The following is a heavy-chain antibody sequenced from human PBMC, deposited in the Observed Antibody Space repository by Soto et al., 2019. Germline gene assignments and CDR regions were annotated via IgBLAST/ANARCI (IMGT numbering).Heavy chain of an antibody. CDR2: IYYSGST. CDR1: GGSISSSSYS. CDR3: ARHVLVQAAIGGVEV. D-gene: IGHD2-2*02. Sequence: PSETLSLTCTVSGGSISSSSYSWGWIRQSPGKGLEWIGSIYYSGSTYYNPSLKSRVTISVDTSKDQFSLKLTSVTAADTAVYYCARHVLVQAAIGGVEVWGQGTTVTVSS. J-gene: IGHJ6*01. V-gene: IGHV4-39*01.